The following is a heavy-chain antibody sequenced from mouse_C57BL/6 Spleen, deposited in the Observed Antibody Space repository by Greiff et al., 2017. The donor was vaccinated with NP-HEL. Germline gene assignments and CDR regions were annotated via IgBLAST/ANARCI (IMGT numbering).Heavy chain of an antibody. CDR1: GFSLTSYG. CDR3: ARNDWDAMDY. D-gene: IGHD4-1*01. V-gene: IGHV2-6*02. J-gene: IGHJ4*01. Sequence: VQGVESGPGLVAPSQSLSITCTVSGFSLTSYGVHWVRQPPGKGLEWLVVIWSDGSTTYNSALKSRLSTSKDNSKSQVVLKMNSRQTDDTAMYYCARNDWDAMDYWGQGTTVTVSS. CDR2: IWSDGST.